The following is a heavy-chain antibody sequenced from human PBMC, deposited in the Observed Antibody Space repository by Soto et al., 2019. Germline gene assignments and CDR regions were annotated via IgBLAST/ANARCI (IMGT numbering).Heavy chain of an antibody. Sequence: QVQLVESGGGVVQPGRSLRLSCAASGFTFSSYGMHWVRQAPGKGLEWVAVISYDGSNKYYADSVKGRFTISRDNSKNTLYLQMNSLSAEYTAVYYWAKPRPGWYSSGWYFRAYWGQGTLVTVAS. CDR3: AKPRPGWYSSGWYFRAY. CDR1: GFTFSSYG. V-gene: IGHV3-30*18. D-gene: IGHD6-19*01. J-gene: IGHJ4*02. CDR2: ISYDGSNK.